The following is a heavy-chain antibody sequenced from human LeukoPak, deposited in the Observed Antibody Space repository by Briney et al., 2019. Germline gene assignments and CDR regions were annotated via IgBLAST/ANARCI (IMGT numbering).Heavy chain of an antibody. CDR3: AKGPMITFGGVIVTPDY. J-gene: IGHJ4*02. V-gene: IGHV3-20*04. CDR1: GFTFDDYG. CDR2: INWNGGST. D-gene: IGHD3-16*02. Sequence: GGSLRLSCAASGFTFDDYGMSWVRQAPGKGLEWVSGINWNGGSTGYADSVKGRFTISRDNAKNTLYLQMNSLRAEDTAVYYCAKGPMITFGGVIVTPDYWGQGTLVTVSS.